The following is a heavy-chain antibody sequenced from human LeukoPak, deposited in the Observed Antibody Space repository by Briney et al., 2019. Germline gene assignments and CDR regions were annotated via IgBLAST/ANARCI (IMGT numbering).Heavy chain of an antibody. D-gene: IGHD3-10*01. J-gene: IGHJ3*02. Sequence: PGGSLRLSCAASGFTFSSYWMSWVRQAPGKGLEWVANIKQDGSEKYYVDSVKGRFTISRDNAKNSLYLQMNSLRAEDTAVYYCARDDELLWFGELNTRHAFDIWGQGTMVTVSS. CDR1: GFTFSSYW. V-gene: IGHV3-7*01. CDR3: ARDDELLWFGELNTRHAFDI. CDR2: IKQDGSEK.